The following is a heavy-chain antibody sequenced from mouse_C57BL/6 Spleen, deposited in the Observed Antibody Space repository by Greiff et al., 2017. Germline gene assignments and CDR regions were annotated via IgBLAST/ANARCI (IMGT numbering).Heavy chain of an antibody. V-gene: IGHV1-54*01. CDR2: INPGSGGT. J-gene: IGHJ2*01. CDR3: ARRGSIYYYGDY. Sequence: VKLMESGAELVRPGTSVKVSCKASGYAFTNYLIEWVKQRPGQGLEWIGVINPGSGGTNYNEKFKGKATLTADKSSSTAYMQLSSLTSEDSAVYFCARRGSIYYYGDYWGQGTTLTVSS. CDR1: GYAFTNYL. D-gene: IGHD1-1*01.